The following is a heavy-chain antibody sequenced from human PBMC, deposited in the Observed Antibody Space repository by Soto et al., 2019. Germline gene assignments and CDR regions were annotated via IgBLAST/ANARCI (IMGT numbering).Heavy chain of an antibody. CDR1: GYNISSYD. Sequence: ASVKVSCKASGYNISSYDIIWVRQAAGQGLEWMGWVDPNRGHSDSVQNFRGRVTMTTNISASTAYLELRGLRSDDTGVYYCARAAYRCLWFLSHWAQGTLVTVSS. D-gene: IGHD3-9*01. CDR3: ARAAYRCLWFLSH. J-gene: IGHJ4*02. CDR2: VDPNRGHS. V-gene: IGHV1-8*01.